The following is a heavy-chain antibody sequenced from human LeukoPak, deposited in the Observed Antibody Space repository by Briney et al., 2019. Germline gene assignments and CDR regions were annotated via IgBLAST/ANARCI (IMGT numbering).Heavy chain of an antibody. J-gene: IGHJ6*03. Sequence: GGSLRLSCAASGFTFSSYAMSWVRQAPGKGLEWVSAISGSGGSTYYADSVKGRFTISRDNSKNTLYLQMNSLRAEDTAVYYCAKYPISMVRGATGYMDVWGKGTTFTVSS. V-gene: IGHV3-23*01. CDR1: GFTFSSYA. D-gene: IGHD3-10*01. CDR3: AKYPISMVRGATGYMDV. CDR2: ISGSGGST.